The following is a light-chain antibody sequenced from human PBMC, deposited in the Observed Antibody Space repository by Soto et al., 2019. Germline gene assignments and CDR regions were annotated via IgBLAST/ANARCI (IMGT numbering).Light chain of an antibody. V-gene: IGLV2-11*01. J-gene: IGLJ1*01. CDR1: SSDVGGYNY. Sequence: SVLTQPRSVSGSPGQSVTISCTGTSSDVGGYNYVSWYQHHTGKAPKLMIYDVDKRPSGVPGRFSGSKSGNTASLTISGLQAEDEADYYCCSNAGSYPFVFGTGTKV. CDR3: CSNAGSYPFV. CDR2: DVD.